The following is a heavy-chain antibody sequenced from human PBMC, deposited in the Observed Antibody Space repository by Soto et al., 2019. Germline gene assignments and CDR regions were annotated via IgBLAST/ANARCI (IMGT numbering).Heavy chain of an antibody. V-gene: IGHV3-33*01. J-gene: IGHJ4*02. CDR3: ARHYYDTSGFPFDF. D-gene: IGHD3-22*01. CDR2: IWYDGTIE. CDR1: GFTFSSYG. Sequence: GGSLRLSCEASGFTFSSYGMHWVRQAPGKGLEWVASIWYDGTIENYADAVKGRFAISRDNSKNTLYLQMNSLRAEDRAVYFCARHYYDTSGFPFDFWGQGTLVTVSS.